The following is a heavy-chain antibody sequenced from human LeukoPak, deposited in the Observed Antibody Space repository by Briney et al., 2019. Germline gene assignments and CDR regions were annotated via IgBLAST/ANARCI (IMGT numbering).Heavy chain of an antibody. D-gene: IGHD1-14*01. CDR1: VLTHITND. CDR3: ARGVEPLAANTLAY. V-gene: IGHV3-53*01. J-gene: IGHJ4*02. Sequence: GGSLRLFRAASVLTHITNDITWATHAPAKGREYGSVLYNDGNTNYADYVQGRFTISRDNSKSTLYLEMNSLSPDDTAVYYCARGVEPLAANTLAYWGQGTLVTVSS. CDR2: LYNDGNT.